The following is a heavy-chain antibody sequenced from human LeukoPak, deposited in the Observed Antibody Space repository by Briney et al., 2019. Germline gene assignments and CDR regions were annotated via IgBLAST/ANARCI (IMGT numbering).Heavy chain of an antibody. Sequence: GGSLRLSCAASGFNFRDHWMDWVRQAPGKGLQWVGHIKNDGSETYYLDSLKGRFSISRDNTNNALYLQMNSLRVEDTAVYYCVKNDGWFHLAQWGQGTLVTVSS. J-gene: IGHJ4*02. V-gene: IGHV3-7*03. D-gene: IGHD6-19*01. CDR3: VKNDGWFHLAQ. CDR1: GFNFRDHW. CDR2: IKNDGSET.